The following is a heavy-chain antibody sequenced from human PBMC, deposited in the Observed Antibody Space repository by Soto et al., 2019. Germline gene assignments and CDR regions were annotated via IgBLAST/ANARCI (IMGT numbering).Heavy chain of an antibody. J-gene: IGHJ4*02. CDR3: AKQGSPGVGDIPYYFDY. V-gene: IGHV3-30*18. CDR2: ISFDGRNK. Sequence: GGSLRLSCVASGFTLSSYGMHWVRQTPGKGLEWVAVISFDGRNKWFADSVKGRFTISRDNYKNTLDLQMNSLRAEDTAVYYCAKQGSPGVGDIPYYFDYWGQGTLVTVSS. D-gene: IGHD1-26*01. CDR1: GFTLSSYG.